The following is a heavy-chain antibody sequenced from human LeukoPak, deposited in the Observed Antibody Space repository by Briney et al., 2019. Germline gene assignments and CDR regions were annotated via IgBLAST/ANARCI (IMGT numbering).Heavy chain of an antibody. J-gene: IGHJ4*02. CDR1: GGSISSYY. Sequence: SETLSLTCTVSGGSISSYYWSWIRQPPGKGLEWIANIYHTGSTNYNPSLSSRVTISIDTAKNQFSLKLTSVTAADTAVYYCARRGQNRGGWQDYLWGQGTLVTVSS. D-gene: IGHD3-16*01. CDR2: IYHTGST. CDR3: ARRGQNRGGWQDYL. V-gene: IGHV4-59*01.